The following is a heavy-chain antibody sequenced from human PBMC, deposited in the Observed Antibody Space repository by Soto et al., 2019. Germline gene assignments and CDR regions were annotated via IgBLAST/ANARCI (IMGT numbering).Heavy chain of an antibody. V-gene: IGHV3-30*18. CDR2: ISNDGSNK. CDR1: GFTFSNYG. Sequence: QVQLVESGGGVVQPGRSLRLSCAASGFTFSNYGMHWVRQAPGKGLEWVAVISNDGSNKYYADSVKGRFTISRDNSKNTLYLQMNSLSAEDKAVYYCAKDLHCTKGVCYGETYFDYWGQGTLVTVSS. J-gene: IGHJ4*02. D-gene: IGHD2-8*01. CDR3: AKDLHCTKGVCYGETYFDY.